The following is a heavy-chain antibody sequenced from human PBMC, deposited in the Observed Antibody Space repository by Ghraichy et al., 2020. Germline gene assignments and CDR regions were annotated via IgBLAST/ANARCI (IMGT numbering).Heavy chain of an antibody. Sequence: SETLSLTCTVSGGSISSSSYYWGWIRQPPGKGLEWIGSIYYSGSTYYNPSLKSRVTISVDTSKNQFSLKLSSVTAADTAVYYCARWGADGYFFSEHQNNWFDPWGHATLLTLSS. CDR2: IYYSGST. J-gene: IGHJ5*02. CDR3: ARWGADGYFFSEHQNNWFDP. CDR1: GGSISSSSYY. D-gene: IGHD5-24*01. V-gene: IGHV4-39*01.